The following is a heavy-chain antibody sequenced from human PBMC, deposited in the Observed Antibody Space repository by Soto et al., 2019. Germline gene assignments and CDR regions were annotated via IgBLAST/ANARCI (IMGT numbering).Heavy chain of an antibody. CDR2: ISGSGGST. D-gene: IGHD2-2*01. CDR3: AKDEDCSSTSCHSYNWFDP. J-gene: IGHJ5*02. CDR1: GFTFRGYS. Sequence: GRSQRLWWAAAGFTFRGYSGSWVRKAPGKGLEWVSAISGSGGSTYYADSVKGRFTISRDNSKNTLYLQMNSLRAEDTAVYYCAKDEDCSSTSCHSYNWFDPWGQGTLVTVSS. V-gene: IGHV3-23*01.